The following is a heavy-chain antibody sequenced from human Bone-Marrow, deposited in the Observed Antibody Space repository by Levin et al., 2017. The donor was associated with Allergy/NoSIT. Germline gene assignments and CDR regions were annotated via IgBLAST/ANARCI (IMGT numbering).Heavy chain of an antibody. CDR3: ARLETSQPHDAFAW. CDR2: IRNKADNYAT. J-gene: IGHJ3*01. V-gene: IGHV3-73*01. D-gene: IGHD3-16*01. CDR1: GFTFSDSA. Sequence: PGGSLRLSCAASGFTFSDSAMHWVRQASGKGLEWIGRIRNKADNYATIYAASMRGRFAISRDDSKNTAYLQMDSLKIEDTAVYYCARLETSQPHDAFAWWGQGTMVTVSA.